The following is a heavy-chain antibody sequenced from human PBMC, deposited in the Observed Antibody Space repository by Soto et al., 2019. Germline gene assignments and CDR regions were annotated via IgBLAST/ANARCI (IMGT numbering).Heavy chain of an antibody. CDR1: GFTFRNYD. V-gene: IGHV3-13*05. J-gene: IGHJ6*02. CDR2: ISAAGDP. Sequence: EVQLVESGGGLVQPGGSLRLSCEASGFTFRNYDMHWVRQGTGKGLEWVSGISAAGDPDYADSVEGRFTISRENAQNSFFLQMNSLRVGDTAVYYCARTDRDFSGLDVWGQGTTVSVSS. CDR3: ARTDRDFSGLDV.